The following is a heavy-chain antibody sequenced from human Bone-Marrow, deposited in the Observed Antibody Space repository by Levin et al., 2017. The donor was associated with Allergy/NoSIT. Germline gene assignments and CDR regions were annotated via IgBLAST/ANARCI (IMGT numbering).Heavy chain of an antibody. V-gene: IGHV3-11*01. CDR1: GFIFSDYY. CDR2: ITDSGTTI. D-gene: IGHD3-22*01. Sequence: GGSLRLSCAASGFIFSDYYMTWIRQAPGKGPEWISYITDSGTTIFYADSVKGRFTISRDNDKNSLYLQMNSLRAEDTAVYYCARSVAYDRDAFDIWGQGTMVTVSS. CDR3: ARSVAYDRDAFDI. J-gene: IGHJ3*02.